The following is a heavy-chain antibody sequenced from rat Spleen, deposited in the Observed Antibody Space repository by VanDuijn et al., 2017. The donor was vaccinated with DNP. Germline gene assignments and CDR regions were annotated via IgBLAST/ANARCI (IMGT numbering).Heavy chain of an antibody. J-gene: IGHJ1*01. V-gene: IGHV5-31*01. CDR3: ARSNTYYDGTYYYWYFDF. D-gene: IGHD1-12*02. CDR1: GFIFSNYW. CDR2: ITKTGDTT. Sequence: EVQLVESGGGPVQPGRSLKVSCVASGFIFSNYWMTWIRQAPGKGLEWVASITKTGDTTYYSDSVQGRFSISRDNAKSTLYLQMNSLRSEDTATYYCARSNTYYDGTYYYWYFDFWGPGTMVTVSS.